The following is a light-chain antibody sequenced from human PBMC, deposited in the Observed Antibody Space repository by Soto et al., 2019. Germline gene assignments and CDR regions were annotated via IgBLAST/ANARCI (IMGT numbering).Light chain of an antibody. CDR2: AAS. Sequence: EIVMTQSPATLSVSPGQRVNLTCRASQSISSNLAWYQQTPGQAPRLLIYAASTRATGIPARFSGSWTGTEFTLTISSLQSEDFAVYFCQQYRDWWTFGQGTKVDIK. CDR3: QQYRDWWT. CDR1: QSISSN. V-gene: IGKV3-15*01. J-gene: IGKJ1*01.